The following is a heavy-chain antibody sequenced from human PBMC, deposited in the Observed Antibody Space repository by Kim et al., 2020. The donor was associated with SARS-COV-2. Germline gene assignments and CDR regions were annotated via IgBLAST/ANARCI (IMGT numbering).Heavy chain of an antibody. CDR2: ISYDGSNK. CDR1: GFTFSSYG. J-gene: IGHJ4*02. V-gene: IGHV3-30*18. CDR3: AKDLIAARPDGGS. Sequence: GGSLRLSCAASGFTFSSYGMHWVRQAPGKGLEWVAVISYDGSNKYYADSVKGRFTISRDNSKNTLYLQMNSLRAEDTAVYYCAKDLIAARPDGGSWGQGTLVSVSS. D-gene: IGHD6-6*01.